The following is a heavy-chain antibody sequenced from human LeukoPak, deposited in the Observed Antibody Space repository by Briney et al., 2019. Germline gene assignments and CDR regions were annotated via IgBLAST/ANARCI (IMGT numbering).Heavy chain of an antibody. V-gene: IGHV4-34*01. CDR1: GGSFSGYS. J-gene: IGHJ3*02. Sequence: PSETLSLTCGVYGGSFSGYSWSWIRQPPGKGLEWIGEINHSGSTNYNPPLKSRVTISVDTSKNQFSLKLSSVTAADTAVYYCARVVGGAFDIWGQGTMVTVSS. D-gene: IGHD2-15*01. CDR3: ARVVGGAFDI. CDR2: INHSGST.